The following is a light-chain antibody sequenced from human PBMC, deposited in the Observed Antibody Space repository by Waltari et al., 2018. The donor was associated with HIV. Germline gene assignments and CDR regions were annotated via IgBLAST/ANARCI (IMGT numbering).Light chain of an antibody. CDR2: DVS. CDR3: SSYTSSSTLV. V-gene: IGLV2-14*01. J-gene: IGLJ2*01. CDR1: SSDVGGYNY. Sequence: QSALPPPASVSGSPGQSITISCTGTSSDVGGYNYVAWYQQHPGKAPKLIIYDVSNRPSGVSNRFSGSKSGNTASLTISGLQADDEADYYCSSYTSSSTLVFGGGTKLTVL.